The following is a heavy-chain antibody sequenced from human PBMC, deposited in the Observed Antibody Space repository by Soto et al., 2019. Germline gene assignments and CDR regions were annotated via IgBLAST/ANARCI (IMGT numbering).Heavy chain of an antibody. CDR3: AKMGPENEDIVVVPAAIHYFDY. V-gene: IGHV3-23*01. D-gene: IGHD2-2*01. J-gene: IGHJ4*02. CDR2: ISGSGGST. Sequence: GGSLRLSCAASGFTFSSYAMSWVRQAPGKGLEWVSAISGSGGSTYYADSVKGRFTISRDNSKNTLYLQMNSLRAEDTAVYYCAKMGPENEDIVVVPAAIHYFDYWGQGTLVTVSS. CDR1: GFTFSSYA.